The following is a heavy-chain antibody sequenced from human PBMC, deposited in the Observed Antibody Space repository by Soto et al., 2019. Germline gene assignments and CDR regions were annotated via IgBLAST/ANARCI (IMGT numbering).Heavy chain of an antibody. CDR2: IYYSGST. D-gene: IGHD3-3*01. J-gene: IGHJ6*02. CDR3: GRSPAYYDFWSGFGNYYGMDV. Sequence: PSETLSLTCTVSGGSISSYYWSWIRQPPGKGLEWIGYIYYSGSTNYNPSLKSRVTISVDTSKNQFSLKLSSVTAADTAVYYCGRSPAYYDFWSGFGNYYGMDVWGQGTTVTGS. CDR1: GGSISSYY. V-gene: IGHV4-59*01.